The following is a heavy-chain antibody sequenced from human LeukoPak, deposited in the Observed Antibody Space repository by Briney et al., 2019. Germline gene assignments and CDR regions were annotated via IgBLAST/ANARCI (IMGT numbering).Heavy chain of an antibody. J-gene: IGHJ3*02. CDR3: ARVWQQLGGAFDI. CDR2: IYTSGST. V-gene: IGHV4-61*02. CDR1: GGSISSGSYY. Sequence: SETLSLTCTVSGGSISSGSYYWSWIRQPAGKGLEWIGRIYTSGSTNYNPSLKSRVTISVDTSKNQFSLKLSSVTAADTAVYYCARVWQQLGGAFDIWGQGTMVTVSS. D-gene: IGHD6-13*01.